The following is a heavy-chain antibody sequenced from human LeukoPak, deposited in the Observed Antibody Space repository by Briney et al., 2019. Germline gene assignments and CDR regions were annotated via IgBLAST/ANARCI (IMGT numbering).Heavy chain of an antibody. D-gene: IGHD3-9*01. Sequence: GGSLRLSCAASGFTFSSYWMSWVRQAPGKGLEWVANIKQDGSEKYYVDSVKGRFTISRDNAKNSLYLQMNSLRAEDTAVYYCARVLYDILTGYYLFDYWGQGTLVTVSS. CDR2: IKQDGSEK. V-gene: IGHV3-7*01. CDR1: GFTFSSYW. CDR3: ARVLYDILTGYYLFDY. J-gene: IGHJ4*02.